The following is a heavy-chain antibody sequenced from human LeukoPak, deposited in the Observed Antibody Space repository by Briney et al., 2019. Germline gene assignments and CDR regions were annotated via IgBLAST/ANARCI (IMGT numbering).Heavy chain of an antibody. CDR3: ARDAGSSLWFDP. D-gene: IGHD3-10*01. Sequence: GGSLRLSCAASGFTFSSYALHWVRQAPGKGLEWMAVISYDGNNKYYADSVKGRFTISRDNSKNTLYLQMNSLRADDTAVYYCARDAGSSLWFDPWGQGTLVTVSS. CDR2: ISYDGNNK. CDR1: GFTFSSYA. J-gene: IGHJ5*02. V-gene: IGHV3-30-3*01.